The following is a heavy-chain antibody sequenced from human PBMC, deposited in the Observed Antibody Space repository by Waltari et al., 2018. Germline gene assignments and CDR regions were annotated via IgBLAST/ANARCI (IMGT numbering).Heavy chain of an antibody. D-gene: IGHD1-26*01. CDR3: ARRTGAGGTRDY. J-gene: IGHJ4*02. CDR2: VYWDDDQ. Sequence: QITLQESGPTLVKPTETLTLTCTFSGFSLITSGVGVGWIRQPPGKALAWLAIVYWDDDQRYSPSLRTRLTITKDTSINQVVLTVTNVDPVDTATYYCARRTGAGGTRDYWGQGILVTVSS. V-gene: IGHV2-5*02. CDR1: GFSLITSGVG.